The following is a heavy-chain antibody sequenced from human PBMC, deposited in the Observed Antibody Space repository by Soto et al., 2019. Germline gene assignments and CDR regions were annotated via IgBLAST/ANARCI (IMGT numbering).Heavy chain of an antibody. CDR3: ASLGYSGYDFAFDI. V-gene: IGHV3-53*01. CDR2: IYSGGNT. J-gene: IGHJ3*02. CDR1: GFTVSSNY. D-gene: IGHD5-12*01. Sequence: GGSLRLSCAASGFTVSSNYMNWVRQAPGKGLEWVSVIYSGGNTYYADSVKGRFTISRDNSKDTLYLQMNSLRAEDTAVYYCASLGYSGYDFAFDIWGQGTMVTVSS.